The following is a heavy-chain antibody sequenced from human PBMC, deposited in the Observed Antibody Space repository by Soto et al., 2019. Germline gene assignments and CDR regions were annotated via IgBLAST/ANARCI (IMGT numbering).Heavy chain of an antibody. V-gene: IGHV1-8*01. CDR3: ARGWALGLIYYYDSSGYYPY. J-gene: IGHJ4*02. CDR1: GYTFTSYD. Sequence: ASVKVSCKASGYTFTSYDINWVRQATRQGLEWMGWMNPNSGNTGYAQKFQGRVTMTRSTSISTAYMELSSLRSEDTAVDYCARGWALGLIYYYDSSGYYPYWGQGTLVTVSS. CDR2: MNPNSGNT. D-gene: IGHD3-22*01.